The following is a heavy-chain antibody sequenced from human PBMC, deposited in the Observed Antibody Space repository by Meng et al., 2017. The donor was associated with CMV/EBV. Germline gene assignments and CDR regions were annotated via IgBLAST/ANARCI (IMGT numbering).Heavy chain of an antibody. D-gene: IGHD3-3*01. V-gene: IGHV3-15*01. CDR3: TTEIIGAANYDFWSVRDWFDP. Sequence: GESLKISRAASGFTFSNAWMSWVRQAPGKGLEWVGRIKSKTDGGTTDYAAPVKGRFTISRDDSKNTLYLQMNSLKTEDTAVYYCTTEIIGAANYDFWSVRDWFDPWGQGTLVTVSS. CDR1: GFTFSNAW. CDR2: IKSKTDGGTT. J-gene: IGHJ5*02.